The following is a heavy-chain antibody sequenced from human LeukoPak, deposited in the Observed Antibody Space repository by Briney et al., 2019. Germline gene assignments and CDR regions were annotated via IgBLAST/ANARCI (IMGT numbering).Heavy chain of an antibody. V-gene: IGHV1-69*06. CDR3: ARGAALQLWFSY. CDR2: IIPIFGTA. D-gene: IGHD5-18*01. Sequence: GASVTVSCKASGGTFSSYAISWVRQAPGQGLEWMGGIIPIFGTANYAQKFQGRVTITADKSTSTAYMELSSLRSEDTAVYYCARGAALQLWFSYWGQGTLVTVSS. J-gene: IGHJ4*02. CDR1: GGTFSSYA.